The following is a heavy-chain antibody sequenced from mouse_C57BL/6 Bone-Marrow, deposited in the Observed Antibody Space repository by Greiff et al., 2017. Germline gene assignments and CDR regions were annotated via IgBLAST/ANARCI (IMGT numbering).Heavy chain of an antibody. CDR3: ARWSHYYGSSLDY. Sequence: VQLKQSGPELVKPGASVKISCKASGYTFTDYYMNWVKQSHGKSLEWIGDINPNNGGTSYNQKFKGKATLTVDKSSSTAYMELRSLTSEDSAVYYCARWSHYYGSSLDYWGQGTTLTVSS. V-gene: IGHV1-26*01. CDR1: GYTFTDYY. D-gene: IGHD1-1*01. J-gene: IGHJ2*01. CDR2: INPNNGGT.